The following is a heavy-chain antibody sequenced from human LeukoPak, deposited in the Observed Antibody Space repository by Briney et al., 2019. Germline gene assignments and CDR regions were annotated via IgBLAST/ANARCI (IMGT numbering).Heavy chain of an antibody. Sequence: SETLSLTCTVSGGSISSYYWSWIRQPPGKGLEWIANIYYSGITNYNPSLKSRVTISVDTSKDQFSLKLSSVTAADTAVYYCARQDDWNVPHFDYWGQGILVTVSS. J-gene: IGHJ4*02. D-gene: IGHD1-1*01. V-gene: IGHV4-59*01. CDR1: GGSISSYY. CDR3: ARQDDWNVPHFDY. CDR2: IYYSGIT.